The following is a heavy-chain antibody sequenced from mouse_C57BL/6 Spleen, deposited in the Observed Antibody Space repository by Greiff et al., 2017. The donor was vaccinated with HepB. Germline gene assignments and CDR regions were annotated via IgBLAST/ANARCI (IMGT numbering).Heavy chain of an antibody. D-gene: IGHD2-14*01. CDR2: INPGSGGT. V-gene: IGHV1-54*01. J-gene: IGHJ2*01. CDR3: ARYSTTTGHYFDY. CDR1: GYAFTNYL. Sequence: QVQLQQSGAELVRPGTSVKVSCKASGYAFTNYLIEWVKQRPGQGLEWIGVINPGSGGTNYNEKFKGKATLTADKSSSTAYMQLSSLTSEDSAVYFCARYSTTTGHYFDYWGQGTTLTVSS.